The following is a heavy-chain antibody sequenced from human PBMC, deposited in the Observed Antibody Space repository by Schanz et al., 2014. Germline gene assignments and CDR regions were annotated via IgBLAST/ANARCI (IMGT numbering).Heavy chain of an antibody. CDR2: ISSSSSTI. Sequence: VQLVESGGGVVQPGRSLRLSCAASGFTFSSYALHWVRQAPGKGLEWVAYISSSSSTIHYADSVKGRFTISRDNAKNSLYLQMDSLRAEDTAVYYCARDLPRTFLFDYWGQGTLVTVSS. J-gene: IGHJ4*02. CDR3: ARDLPRTFLFDY. V-gene: IGHV3-48*01. CDR1: GFTFSSYA.